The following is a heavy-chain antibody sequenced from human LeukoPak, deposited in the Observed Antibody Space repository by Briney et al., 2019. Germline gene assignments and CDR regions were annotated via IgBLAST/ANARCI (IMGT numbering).Heavy chain of an antibody. CDR3: ARDRMDYGIAAAHNWFDP. Sequence: SVKVSCKASGYTFTGYYMHWVRQAPGQGLEWMGGIIPIFGTANYAQKFQGRVTITADKSTSTAYMELSSLRSEDTAVYYCARDRMDYGIAAAHNWFDPWGQGTLVTVSS. CDR1: GYTFTGYY. CDR2: IIPIFGTA. D-gene: IGHD6-13*01. J-gene: IGHJ5*02. V-gene: IGHV1-69*06.